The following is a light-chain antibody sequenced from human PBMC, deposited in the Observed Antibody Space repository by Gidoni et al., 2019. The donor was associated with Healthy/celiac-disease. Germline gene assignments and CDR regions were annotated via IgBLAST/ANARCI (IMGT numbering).Light chain of an antibody. CDR2: AAS. V-gene: IGKV1-9*01. Sequence: IDTITCRASQGISSYLAWYQQKPGKAPKLLIYAASTLQSGVPSRFSGSGSGTEFTLTISSLQPEDFATYYCQQLNSYLYTFGQGTKLEIK. J-gene: IGKJ2*01. CDR1: QGISSY. CDR3: QQLNSYLYT.